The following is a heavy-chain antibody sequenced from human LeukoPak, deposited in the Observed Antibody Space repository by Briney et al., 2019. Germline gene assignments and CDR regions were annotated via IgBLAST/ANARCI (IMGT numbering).Heavy chain of an antibody. CDR1: GFTFSGSA. D-gene: IGHD3-22*01. Sequence: GGSLRLSCAASGFTFSGSAMHWVRQASGKGLEWVGRIRSKANSYATAYAASVKGRFTISRDDSKNTAYLQMNSLKTEDTAVYYCTRLYYYDSSGCYDDYWGQGTLVTVSS. V-gene: IGHV3-73*01. CDR3: TRLYYYDSSGCYDDY. CDR2: IRSKANSYAT. J-gene: IGHJ4*02.